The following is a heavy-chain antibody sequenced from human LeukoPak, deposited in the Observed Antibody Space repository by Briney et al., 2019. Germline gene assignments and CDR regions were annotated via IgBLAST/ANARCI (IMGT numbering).Heavy chain of an antibody. D-gene: IGHD3-10*01. CDR1: GFTFSNYG. Sequence: GGSLRLSCAASGFTFSNYGMHWVRQAPGKGLEWVAVISYDGSDKFYADSVKGRFTISRDNSKNTLYLQMNSLRTKDTAVYYCARVGYYGSGSYYNGGFDPWGQGTLVTVSS. CDR2: ISYDGSDK. V-gene: IGHV3-30*03. CDR3: ARVGYYGSGSYYNGGFDP. J-gene: IGHJ5*02.